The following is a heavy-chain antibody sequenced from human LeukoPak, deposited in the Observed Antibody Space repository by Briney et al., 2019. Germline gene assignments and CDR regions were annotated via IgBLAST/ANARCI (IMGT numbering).Heavy chain of an antibody. Sequence: GASVKVSCKASGYTFTSYYMHWVRQAPGQGLEWMGIINPSGGSTSYAQKFQGRVTMTRDTSTSTVYMELSSLRSEDTAVYYCARDLRPPVMATFADDAFDIWGQGTMVTVPS. CDR3: ARDLRPPVMATFADDAFDI. CDR1: GYTFTSYY. D-gene: IGHD5-24*01. V-gene: IGHV1-46*01. CDR2: INPSGGST. J-gene: IGHJ3*02.